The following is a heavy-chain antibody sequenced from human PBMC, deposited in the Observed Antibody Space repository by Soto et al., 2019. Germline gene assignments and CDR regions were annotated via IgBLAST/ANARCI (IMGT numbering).Heavy chain of an antibody. Sequence: QVQLVESGGGVVQPGRSLRLSCAASGFTFSSYAMHWVRRAPGKWLEWMAVMSYAGSNKYYADSVKGRFTISRDNSKNTLYLQMNSLRPEDTALYYCARDGGAYWGQGTLVIVSS. V-gene: IGHV3-30-3*01. CDR1: GFTFSSYA. CDR2: MSYAGSNK. J-gene: IGHJ4*02. CDR3: ARDGGAY. D-gene: IGHD3-16*01.